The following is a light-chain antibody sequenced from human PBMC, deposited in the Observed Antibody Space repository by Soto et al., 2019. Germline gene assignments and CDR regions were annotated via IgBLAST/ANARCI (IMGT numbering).Light chain of an antibody. CDR2: KVS. CDR3: MQGTHWPIT. CDR1: QSLVHSDGIAY. V-gene: IGKV2-30*02. Sequence: VRQTPISLPVTLGQPASISCRSNQSLVHSDGIAYFSWFQQRPGRSPRRLIYKVSNRDSGVPARFSGSGSGTDFALKISRVEAEDVGVYYCMQGTHWPITFGQGTRLEIK. J-gene: IGKJ5*01.